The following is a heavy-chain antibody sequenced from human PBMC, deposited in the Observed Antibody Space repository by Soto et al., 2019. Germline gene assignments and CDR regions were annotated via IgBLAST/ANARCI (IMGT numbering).Heavy chain of an antibody. CDR3: AKSRDAHNSYFYYGMDV. CDR1: GFTFSNYG. Sequence: QVQLVESGGGVVQAGRSLRLSCAASGFTFSNYGMHWVRQTPGKGLEWVALILYDGSNKYYADSVKGRFTISRDNSKNTLYLQVSSLRAEDTAVYYCAKSRDAHNSYFYYGMDVWGQGTTVTVSS. V-gene: IGHV3-30*18. D-gene: IGHD2-2*01. J-gene: IGHJ6*02. CDR2: ILYDGSNK.